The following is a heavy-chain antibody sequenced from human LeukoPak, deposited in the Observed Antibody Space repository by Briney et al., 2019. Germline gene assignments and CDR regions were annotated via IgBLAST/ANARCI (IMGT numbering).Heavy chain of an antibody. Sequence: SQTLSLTCAIAGDSVSSNSAAWNWIRQSPSRGLEWLGRTYYRSKWYNDYAVAVKSRITINPDTSKNQFSLQLNSVTPEDTAVYYCARDSSIAVAGTGSHFDYWGQGTLVTVSS. J-gene: IGHJ4*02. V-gene: IGHV6-1*01. D-gene: IGHD6-19*01. CDR1: GDSVSSNSAA. CDR3: ARDSSIAVAGTGSHFDY. CDR2: TYYRSKWYN.